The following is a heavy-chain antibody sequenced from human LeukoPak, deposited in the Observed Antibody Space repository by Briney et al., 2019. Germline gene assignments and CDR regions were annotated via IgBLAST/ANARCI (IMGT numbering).Heavy chain of an antibody. V-gene: IGHV3-23*01. J-gene: IGHJ4*02. CDR3: AKDARRDGYSYDY. D-gene: IGHD5-24*01. CDR1: GFTFSSYA. Sequence: PGGSLRLSCAVSGFTFSSYAMNCVRQAPGKGLEWVSGISGSGGSTNYADSVEGRFTISRDNSNNTLYLQMNSLRAEDTAVYYCAKDARRDGYSYDYWGQGTLVTVSS. CDR2: ISGSGGST.